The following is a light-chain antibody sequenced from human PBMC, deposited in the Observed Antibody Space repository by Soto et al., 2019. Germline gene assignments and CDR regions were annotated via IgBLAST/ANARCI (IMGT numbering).Light chain of an antibody. Sequence: EIVMTQSPGSLSVSPGERGTLXCRASQSVSSNLAWYQQKPGQAPRLLIYDASNRAHGTPASFSGSGSATDFTRTISSLEPEDFAVYYGQQRSNWPITFGQGTRLEI. J-gene: IGKJ5*01. CDR2: DAS. CDR1: QSVSSN. CDR3: QQRSNWPIT. V-gene: IGKV3-11*01.